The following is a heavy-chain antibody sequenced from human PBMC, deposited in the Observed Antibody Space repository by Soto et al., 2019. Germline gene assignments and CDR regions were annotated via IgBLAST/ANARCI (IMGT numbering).Heavy chain of an antibody. CDR3: ATPYRDFDY. D-gene: IGHD2-15*01. CDR1: GYDFSTFW. CDR2: IFPADSDT. J-gene: IGHJ4*02. V-gene: IGHV5-51*03. Sequence: EVQLVQSGAEVKKSGESLKISCKGSGYDFSTFWIGWVRQMPGKGLEWMGIIFPADSDTRYSRSFQGQVTISADKSISTAYLQWSSLKASDTAMYYCATPYRDFDYWGQGTLVVVSS.